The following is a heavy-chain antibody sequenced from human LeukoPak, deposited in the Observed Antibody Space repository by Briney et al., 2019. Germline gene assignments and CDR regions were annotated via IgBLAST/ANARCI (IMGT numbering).Heavy chain of an antibody. V-gene: IGHV3-23*01. CDR3: AKDPNYDFWSGYFDY. CDR2: ISGRDGRT. Sequence: GGSLRLSCSVSGLTFYTYAMSWVRQAPGKGLEWVSAISGRDGRTYYTDSVKGRFTISRDNSKNTLYLQMNSLRAEDTAVYYCAKDPNYDFWSGYFDYWGQGTLVTVSS. D-gene: IGHD3-3*01. J-gene: IGHJ4*02. CDR1: GLTFYTYA.